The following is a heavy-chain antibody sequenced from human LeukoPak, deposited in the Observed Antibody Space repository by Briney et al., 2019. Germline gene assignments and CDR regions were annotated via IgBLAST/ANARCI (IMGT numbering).Heavy chain of an antibody. CDR1: GFTLSSEA. CDR3: ASTRYITWFGP. CDR2: ISGSADTT. Sequence: GGSLRLSCPASGFTLSSEAMSWVRQAPGKGLEWVSVISGSADTTYYADSVKGRFTISRDNSKNTLYLQMNSLRAEDTAVYYCASTRYITWFGPWGQGTLVTVSS. V-gene: IGHV3-23*01. D-gene: IGHD3-10*01. J-gene: IGHJ5*02.